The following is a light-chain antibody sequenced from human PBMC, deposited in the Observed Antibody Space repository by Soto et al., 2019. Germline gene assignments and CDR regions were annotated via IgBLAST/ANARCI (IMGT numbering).Light chain of an antibody. J-gene: IGLJ1*01. CDR1: SSNIGSHT. CDR2: INN. CDR3: AAWDDSLNGLYV. Sequence: QSVLAQPPSASGTPGQRVTISCSGSSSNIGSHTVNWYQQVPGTAPRLLIYINNQQPSWVPDRFSASKSATSASLAISGLQSDDEDDYYYAAWDDSLNGLYVFGTGTKLTVL. V-gene: IGLV1-44*01.